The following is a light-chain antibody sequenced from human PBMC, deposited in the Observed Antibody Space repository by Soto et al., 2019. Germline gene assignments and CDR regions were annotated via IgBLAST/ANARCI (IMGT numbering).Light chain of an antibody. Sequence: QSVLTQPASVSGSPGQSITISCTGTSSDVGGYNFVSWYQHHPGKAPKLMIYEVSNRPSGVSNRFSGSKSGNTASLTISGLQAEDEADYYCSSYSSTNNYYVFGTGTKLTVL. V-gene: IGLV2-14*01. CDR1: SSDVGGYNF. CDR2: EVS. J-gene: IGLJ1*01. CDR3: SSYSSTNNYYV.